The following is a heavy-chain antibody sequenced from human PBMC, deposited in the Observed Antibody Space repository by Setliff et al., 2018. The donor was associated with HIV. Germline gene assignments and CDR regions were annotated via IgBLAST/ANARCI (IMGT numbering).Heavy chain of an antibody. CDR2: MNPNSGNT. D-gene: IGHD3-22*01. J-gene: IGHJ4*02. V-gene: IGHV1-8*02. CDR1: GYTFTSYD. Sequence: GASVKVSCKASGYTFTSYDINWVRQATGQGLEWMGWMNPNSGNTGYAQKFQGRVTMTRNTSISTAYMELSSLRSEDTAVYYCARDYSPTFYYYDSSGTFDYWGQGTLVTVSS. CDR3: ARDYSPTFYYYDSSGTFDY.